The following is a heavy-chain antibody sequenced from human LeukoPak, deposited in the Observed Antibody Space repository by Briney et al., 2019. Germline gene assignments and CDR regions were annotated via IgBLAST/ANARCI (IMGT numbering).Heavy chain of an antibody. J-gene: IGHJ3*02. D-gene: IGHD2-15*01. CDR2: IYYSGST. V-gene: IGHV4-59*08. CDR3: ARAYCSGGSCYLYDALDI. Sequence: SETLSLTCTVSGFSISTYYWSWIRQPPGKGLEWIGYIYYSGSTNYNPSLKSRVTISVDTSKNQFSLKLSSVTAADTAVYYCARAYCSGGSCYLYDALDIWGQGTMVTVSS. CDR1: GFSISTYY.